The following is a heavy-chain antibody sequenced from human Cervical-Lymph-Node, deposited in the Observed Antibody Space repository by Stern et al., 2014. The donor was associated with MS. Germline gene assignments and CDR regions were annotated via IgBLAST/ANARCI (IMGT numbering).Heavy chain of an antibody. D-gene: IGHD5-12*01. CDR3: ARRSGYNSYYFDY. V-gene: IGHV4-59*01. CDR2: IYYSGRT. CDR1: GGSINSYN. Sequence: QVQLQESGPGLVRPSETLSLTCTVSGGSINSYNWGWIRQPPGKGLEWIGYIYYSGRTNYNPSLKSRVTISIDTSKNQFSLKLNSVTAADTAVYYCARRSGYNSYYFDYWGQGTLVTVSS. J-gene: IGHJ4*02.